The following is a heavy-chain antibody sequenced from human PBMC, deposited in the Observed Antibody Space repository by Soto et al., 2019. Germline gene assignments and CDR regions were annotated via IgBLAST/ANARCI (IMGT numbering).Heavy chain of an antibody. CDR3: ARGWGRIFDY. D-gene: IGHD7-27*01. CDR2: INHSGST. Sequence: QVQLQQWGAGLLKPSETLSLTCAVYGGSFSGYYWNWIRQPPGKGLEWIGEINHSGSTNYNPSLKSRVTLSGGTSKNPFSLKLSSVTAADTAVYYCARGWGRIFDYWGQGTLVTVSS. CDR1: GGSFSGYY. V-gene: IGHV4-34*01. J-gene: IGHJ4*02.